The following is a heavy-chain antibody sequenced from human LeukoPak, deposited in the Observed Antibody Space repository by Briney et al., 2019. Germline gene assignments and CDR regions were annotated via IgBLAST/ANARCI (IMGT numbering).Heavy chain of an antibody. J-gene: IGHJ6*03. CDR1: GFTFSSYG. V-gene: IGHV3-30*02. CDR3: AREPLWFGEFSYYYMDV. CDR2: IRYDGSNK. D-gene: IGHD3-10*01. Sequence: GGSLRLSCAASGFTFSSYGMHWVRQAPGKGLEWVAFIRYDGSNKYYADSVKGRFTISRDNSKNTLYLQMNSLRAEDTAVYYCAREPLWFGEFSYYYMDVWGKGTTVTVSS.